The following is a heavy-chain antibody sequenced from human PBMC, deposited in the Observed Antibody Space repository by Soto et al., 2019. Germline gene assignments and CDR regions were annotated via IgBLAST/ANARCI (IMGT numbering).Heavy chain of an antibody. J-gene: IGHJ6*02. D-gene: IGHD2-15*01. V-gene: IGHV1-18*01. CDR1: GYTFTSYG. Sequence: ASVKVSCKAFGYTFTSYGISWVRQAPGQGLEWMGWISAYNGNTNYAQKLQGRVTMTTDTSTSTAYMELRSLRSDDTAVYYCARDMEDIVEVVADYYYGMDVWGQGTTVTVSS. CDR3: ARDMEDIVEVVADYYYGMDV. CDR2: ISAYNGNT.